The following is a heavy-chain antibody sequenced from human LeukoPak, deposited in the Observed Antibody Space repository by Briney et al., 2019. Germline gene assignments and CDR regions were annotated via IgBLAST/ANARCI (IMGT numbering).Heavy chain of an antibody. CDR1: GGSISSGDYY. CDR3: ARVSSPYGDYYFDY. Sequence: SQTLSLTCTVSGGSISSGDYYWSWIRQPPGKGLEWIGYIYYSGSTYYTPSLKSRVTISVDTSKNQFSLKLSSVTAAGTAVYYCARVSSPYGDYYFDYWGQGTLVTVSS. V-gene: IGHV4-30-4*01. CDR2: IYYSGST. J-gene: IGHJ4*02. D-gene: IGHD4-17*01.